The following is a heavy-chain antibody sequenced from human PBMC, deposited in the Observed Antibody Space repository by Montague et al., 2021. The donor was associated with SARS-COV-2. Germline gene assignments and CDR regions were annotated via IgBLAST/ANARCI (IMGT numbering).Heavy chain of an antibody. J-gene: IGHJ3*02. D-gene: IGHD6-13*01. V-gene: IGHV4-59*01. CDR2: VNYTGIT. CDR1: GASFSTYY. CDR3: ARSVAAAGPGSLDI. Sequence: SETLSLTCSVSGASFSTYYRSWIRQPPGKGLEWIGYVNYTGITNYNPSLQSRATISLDTSEAQFSLSIHSMTAADTAIYYCARSVAAAGPGSLDIWGQGTRVTVSS.